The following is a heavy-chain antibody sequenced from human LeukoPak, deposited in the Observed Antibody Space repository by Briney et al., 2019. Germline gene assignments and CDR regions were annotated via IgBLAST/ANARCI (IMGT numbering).Heavy chain of an antibody. Sequence: GGSLRLSCAASGFTFNTYAMSWVRQAPGKGLEWVSSISGSGGSTNYADSVKGRFTISRDNSKNTLDQEMNSLRAEDCARCEHRKVLRVDYAYTLTGYPHYFDYWGQGTLVTVSS. CDR1: GFTFNTYA. V-gene: IGHV3-23*01. CDR2: ISGSGGST. J-gene: IGHJ4*02. D-gene: IGHD3-9*01. CDR3: RKVLRVDYAYTLTGYPHYFDY.